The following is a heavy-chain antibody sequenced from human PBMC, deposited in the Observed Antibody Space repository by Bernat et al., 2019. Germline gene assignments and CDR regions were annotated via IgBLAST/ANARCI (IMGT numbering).Heavy chain of an antibody. CDR1: GFTFSNYG. CDR2: IWYDGSNK. J-gene: IGHJ6*02. CDR3: ARPQLPYYYYGMDV. V-gene: IGHV3-33*01. Sequence: QVQLVESGGGVVQPGRSLRLSCAASGFTFSNYGMHWVRQAPGKGLEWVAVIWYDGSNKYYADSVKCRCTIARDNSKNTLYLQMNSLRAEDTAVYYCARPQLPYYYYGMDVWGLGTTVTVSS. D-gene: IGHD5-24*01.